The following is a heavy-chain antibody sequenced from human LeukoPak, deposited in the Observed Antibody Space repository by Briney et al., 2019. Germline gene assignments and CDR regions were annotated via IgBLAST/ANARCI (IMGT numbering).Heavy chain of an antibody. D-gene: IGHD5-24*01. V-gene: IGHV1-46*01. CDR2: INPSGGST. J-gene: IGHJ4*02. CDR1: PYTLTTYQ. CDR3: ARDKGNGYPLYYFDS. Sequence: ASVTVSSKPPPYTLTTYQIHNVPHTPEQGLERMGIINPSGGSTTYAQKFQGRVTMTRDRSTSTVYMELSSLRSEDTAVYYCARDKGNGYPLYYFDSWGQGTLVTVAS.